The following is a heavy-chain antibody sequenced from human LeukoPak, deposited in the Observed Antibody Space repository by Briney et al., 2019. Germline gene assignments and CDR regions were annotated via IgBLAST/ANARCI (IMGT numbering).Heavy chain of an antibody. CDR1: GDSISSSSYY. J-gene: IGHJ4*02. CDR2: IHYTGST. V-gene: IGHV4-39*01. Sequence: KSSETLSLTCTVSGDSISSSSYYWVWVRQPPGKGLEWIATIHYTGSTYYNPSLKSRVTISADTSKNQFSLKLSSVTAADTAMYYCARYWGPYDNSGAYFDYWGQGTLVTVSS. CDR3: ARYWGPYDNSGAYFDY. D-gene: IGHD3-22*01.